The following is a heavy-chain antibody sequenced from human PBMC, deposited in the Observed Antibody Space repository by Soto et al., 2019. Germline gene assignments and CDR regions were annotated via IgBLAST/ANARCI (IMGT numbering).Heavy chain of an antibody. CDR3: ARHLPPPYYYDSSGYRDYYYYGMDV. J-gene: IGHJ6*02. CDR1: GGSISSSSYY. Sequence: SETLSLTCTVSGGSISSSSYYWGWIRQPPGKGLERIGSIYYSGSTYYNPSLKSRVTISVDTSKNQFSLKLSSVTAADTAVYYCARHLPPPYYYDSSGYRDYYYYGMDVWGQGTTVTVSS. V-gene: IGHV4-39*01. D-gene: IGHD3-22*01. CDR2: IYYSGST.